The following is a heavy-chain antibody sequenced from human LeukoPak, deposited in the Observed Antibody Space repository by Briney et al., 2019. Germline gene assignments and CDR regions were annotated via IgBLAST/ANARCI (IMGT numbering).Heavy chain of an antibody. CDR2: ITVSGGRT. J-gene: IGHJ4*02. D-gene: IGHD3-22*01. V-gene: IGHV3-23*01. Sequence: WGSLRLSCAASGLILSSYVMSWVRQAPGKGLECVSTITVSGGRTYYAGSVKGRFTISRDNSKNTLYLQMNSLRAEDTAVYYCAKARLVVVQVDYWGQGTLVTVSS. CDR3: AKARLVVVQVDY. CDR1: GLILSSYV.